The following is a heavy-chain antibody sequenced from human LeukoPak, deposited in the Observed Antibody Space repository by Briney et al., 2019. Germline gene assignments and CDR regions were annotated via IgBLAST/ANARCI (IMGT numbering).Heavy chain of an antibody. D-gene: IGHD6-6*01. CDR3: AKDLEYSSSSGFDY. CDR2: ISEDGGDT. J-gene: IGHJ4*02. V-gene: IGHV3-43*02. Sequence: SGGSLRLSCAASGFTFDDYAMHWVRQTPGKGLECVSLISEDGGDTWYADSVKGRFTISRDNSKKSLYLQMNSLRAEDMALYYCAKDLEYSSSSGFDYWGQGTLVTVSS. CDR1: GFTFDDYA.